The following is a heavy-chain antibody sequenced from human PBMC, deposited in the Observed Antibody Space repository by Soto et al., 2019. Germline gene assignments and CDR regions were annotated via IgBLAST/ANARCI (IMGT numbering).Heavy chain of an antibody. CDR3: ARDRYGDYQKDY. V-gene: IGHV3-48*02. CDR2: ISSSSSTI. D-gene: IGHD4-17*01. Sequence: EVQLVESGGGLVQPGGSLRLSCAASGFTFSSYSMNWVRQAPGKGLEWVSYISSSSSTIYYADSVKGRFTISRDNTKNSLYLQMYSLRDEDTAVYYCARDRYGDYQKDYWGQGTLVTVSS. J-gene: IGHJ4*02. CDR1: GFTFSSYS.